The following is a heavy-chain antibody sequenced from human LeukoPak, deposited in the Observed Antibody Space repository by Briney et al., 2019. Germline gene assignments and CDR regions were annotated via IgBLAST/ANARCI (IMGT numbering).Heavy chain of an antibody. V-gene: IGHV4-39*07. CDR3: ATIYSSGWYYYYYGMDV. CDR2: INHSGST. D-gene: IGHD6-19*01. CDR1: GGSISSGGYS. J-gene: IGHJ6*02. Sequence: KPSETLSLTCTVSGGSISSGGYSWSWIRQPPGKGLEWIGEINHSGSTNYNPSLKSRVTISVDTSKNQFSLKLSSVTAADTAVYYCATIYSSGWYYYYYGMDVWGQGTTVTVSS.